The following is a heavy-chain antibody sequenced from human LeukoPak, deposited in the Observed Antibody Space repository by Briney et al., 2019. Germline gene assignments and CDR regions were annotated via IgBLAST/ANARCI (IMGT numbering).Heavy chain of an antibody. V-gene: IGHV3-66*01. D-gene: IGHD3-22*01. CDR2: IHSGGST. J-gene: IGHJ4*02. CDR3: ARDERSYDSSGYYYGFDY. CDR1: GFTVSSSY. Sequence: AGGSLRLSCAASGFTVSSSYVSWVRQAPGKGLEWVSVIHSGGSTYYADSVKGRFTISRDNSKNTLYLQMNSLRAEDTAVYYCARDERSYDSSGYYYGFDYWGQGTLVTVSS.